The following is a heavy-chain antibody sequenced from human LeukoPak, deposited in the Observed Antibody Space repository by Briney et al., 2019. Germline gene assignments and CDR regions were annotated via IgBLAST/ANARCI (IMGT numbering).Heavy chain of an antibody. CDR3: ARARPSMWIDY. V-gene: IGHV3-30*04. J-gene: IGHJ4*02. CDR1: GFTFSSYA. D-gene: IGHD5-12*01. Sequence: PGRSLRLSCAASGFTFSSYAIYWVRQAPGKGLEWVAVISYDGSDKFYADSVKGRFTISRDSSKNTLYLQMNSLRPEDTAVYYCARARPSMWIDYWGQGTLVTVSS. CDR2: ISYDGSDK.